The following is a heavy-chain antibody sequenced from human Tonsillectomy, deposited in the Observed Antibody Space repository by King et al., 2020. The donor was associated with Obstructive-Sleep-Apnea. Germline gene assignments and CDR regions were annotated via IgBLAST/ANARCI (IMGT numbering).Heavy chain of an antibody. V-gene: IGHV5-51*01. CDR1: GYSFTSYW. CDR2: IYPGDSDT. Sequence: VQLVESGAEVKKPGESLKISCKGSGYSFTSYWIGWVRQVPGKGLEWMGIIYPGDSDTRYSPSFQGQVTISADKSISTAYLQWSSLKASDTAMYYCARHKDDPPGVVAFDIWGQGTMVTVSS. J-gene: IGHJ3*02. CDR3: ARHKDDPPGVVAFDI. D-gene: IGHD1-1*01.